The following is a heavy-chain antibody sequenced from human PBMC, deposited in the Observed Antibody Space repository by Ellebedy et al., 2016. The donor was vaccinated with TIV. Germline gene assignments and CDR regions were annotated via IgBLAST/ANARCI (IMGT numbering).Heavy chain of an antibody. CDR3: ARGPERGYFDY. CDR2: IWYDGSNK. D-gene: IGHD1-14*01. J-gene: IGHJ4*02. V-gene: IGHV3-33*01. Sequence: GESLKISCAASGFTFSSYGMHWVRQAPGKGLEWVAVIWYDGSNKYYADSVKGRFTISRDNSKNTLYLQMNSLIAEDTAVYYCARGPERGYFDYWGQGTLVTVSS. CDR1: GFTFSSYG.